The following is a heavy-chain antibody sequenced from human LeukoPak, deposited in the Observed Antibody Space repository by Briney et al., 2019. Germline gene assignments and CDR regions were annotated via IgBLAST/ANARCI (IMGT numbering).Heavy chain of an antibody. V-gene: IGHV1-2*04. J-gene: IGHJ3*02. Sequence: GASVEVSCKASGYTFTGYYMHWVRQAPGQGLEWMGWINPNSGGTNYAQKFQGWVTMTRDTSISTAYMELSRLRSDDTAVYYCAREGDGYNYLENAFDIWGQGTMVTVSS. CDR1: GYTFTGYY. CDR3: AREGDGYNYLENAFDI. CDR2: INPNSGGT. D-gene: IGHD5-24*01.